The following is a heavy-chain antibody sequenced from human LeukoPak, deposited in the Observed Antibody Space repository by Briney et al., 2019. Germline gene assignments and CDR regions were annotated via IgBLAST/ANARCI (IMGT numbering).Heavy chain of an antibody. CDR1: GFTFSSYA. CDR2: ISYDGSNK. J-gene: IGHJ4*02. Sequence: GRSLRLSCAASGFTFSSYAMHWVRQAPGKGLEWVAVISYDGSNKYYTDSVKGRFTISRDNSKNTLYLQMNSLRAEDTAVYYCARDGYTIVVVKFDYWGQGTLVTVSS. V-gene: IGHV3-30-3*01. D-gene: IGHD3-22*01. CDR3: ARDGYTIVVVKFDY.